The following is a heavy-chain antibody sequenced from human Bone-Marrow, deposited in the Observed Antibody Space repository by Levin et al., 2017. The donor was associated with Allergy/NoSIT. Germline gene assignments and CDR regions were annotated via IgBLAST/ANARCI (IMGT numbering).Heavy chain of an antibody. V-gene: IGHV3-33*01. CDR1: GFTFSSYG. J-gene: IGHJ6*02. CDR2: IWYDGSNK. D-gene: IGHD6-13*01. Sequence: GESLKISCAASGFTFSSYGMHWVRQAPGKGLEWVAVIWYDGSNKYYADSVKGRFTISRDNSKNTLYLQMNSLRAEDTAVYYCAFSRSSSSSFHRDYGMDVWGQGTTVTVSS. CDR3: AFSRSSSSSFHRDYGMDV.